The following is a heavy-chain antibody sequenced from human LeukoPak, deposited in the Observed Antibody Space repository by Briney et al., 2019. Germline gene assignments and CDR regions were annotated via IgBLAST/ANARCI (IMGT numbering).Heavy chain of an antibody. Sequence: ASVKVSCKASGYIFTSYYMHWVRQAPGQGLEWMGIINPSGGSTSYAQKFQGRVTMTMDTSTSTVYMELSSLRSEDTAVYYCAKSGYSYGYLYYYMDVWGKGTTVTVSS. J-gene: IGHJ6*03. CDR2: INPSGGST. V-gene: IGHV1-46*01. CDR1: GYIFTSYY. CDR3: AKSGYSYGYLYYYMDV. D-gene: IGHD5-18*01.